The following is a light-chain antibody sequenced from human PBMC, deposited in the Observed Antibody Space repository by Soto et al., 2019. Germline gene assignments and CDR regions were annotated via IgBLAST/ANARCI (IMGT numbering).Light chain of an antibody. V-gene: IGKV3-11*01. CDR3: QQRSNWPPWT. CDR1: QSFSSY. J-gene: IGKJ1*01. Sequence: PGDRGTLSCRASQSFSSYLAWYQQKPGQAPRLLIYDASNRATGIPARFSGSGSGTDFTLTISSLEPEDFAVYYCQQRSNWPPWTFGQGTKVDIK. CDR2: DAS.